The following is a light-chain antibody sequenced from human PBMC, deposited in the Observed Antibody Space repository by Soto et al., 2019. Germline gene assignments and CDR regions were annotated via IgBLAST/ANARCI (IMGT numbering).Light chain of an antibody. J-gene: IGKJ4*01. CDR1: HSVNNN. CDR3: QQRIYWPLT. CDR2: DAS. Sequence: EIVLTQSPPTLSLSPGERATISCRTSHSVNNNFAWYQQRPGQAPRLLINDASNRATGIPARFIGSRYGTYFPLTISRLEAEDFAIYYCQQRIYWPLTLGGGTNVEIK. V-gene: IGKV3-11*01.